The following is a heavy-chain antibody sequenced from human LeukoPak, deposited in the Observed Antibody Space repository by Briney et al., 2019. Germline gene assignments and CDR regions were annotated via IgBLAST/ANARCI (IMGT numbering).Heavy chain of an antibody. Sequence: GGSLRLSCAASGFTFSSYGMHWVRQAPGKGLEWVAFIRYDGSNKYYADSVKGRFTISRDNAKNSLYLQMNSLRAEDTAVYYCARDPVYSTSSRYMDVWGKGTTVTVSS. CDR1: GFTFSSYG. CDR2: IRYDGSNK. D-gene: IGHD6-6*01. V-gene: IGHV3-30*02. CDR3: ARDPVYSTSSRYMDV. J-gene: IGHJ6*03.